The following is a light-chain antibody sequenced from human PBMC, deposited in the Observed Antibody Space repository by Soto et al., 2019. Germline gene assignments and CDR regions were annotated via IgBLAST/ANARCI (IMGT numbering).Light chain of an antibody. J-gene: IGLJ1*01. CDR3: NSYTSSNPLGV. CDR2: DVS. V-gene: IGLV2-14*03. Sequence: SVLTQPASVSGSPGQSITISCTGTSSDIGGYEYVSWYQQQPGKAPKRIIYDVSDRPSGVSNRFSGSKSGNTASLAISGLQAEDEADYYCNSYTSSNPLGVFGTGTKVTVL. CDR1: SSDIGGYEY.